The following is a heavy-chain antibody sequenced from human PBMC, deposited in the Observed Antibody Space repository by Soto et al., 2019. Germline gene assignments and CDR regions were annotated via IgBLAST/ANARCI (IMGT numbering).Heavy chain of an antibody. CDR1: GFTLSSYS. CDR2: ISSSSSTT. CDR3: ARVLTIFYSGYYYYGMDV. V-gene: IGHV3-48*02. J-gene: IGHJ6*02. D-gene: IGHD3-3*01. Sequence: HPGGSLRLSCAASGFTLSSYSMNWVRQAPGKGLEWVSYISSSSSTTYYADSVKGRITISRDNAKNSLYLQMNSLRDEDTALYYCARVLTIFYSGYYYYGMDVWGQGTSVTVSS.